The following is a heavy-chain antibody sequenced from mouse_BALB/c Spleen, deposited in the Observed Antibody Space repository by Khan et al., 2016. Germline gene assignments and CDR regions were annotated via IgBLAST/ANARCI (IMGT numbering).Heavy chain of an antibody. J-gene: IGHJ3*01. CDR3: AEERGWFAY. CDR1: GYSITSDYA. CDR2: ISYSGST. Sequence: EVQLQESGPGLVKPSQSLSLTCTVTGYSITSDYAWNWIRQFPGNKLEWMGYISYSGSTSYNPSLKSRISITRDTSKNQIFLRLNSVTTEDTATYYWAEERGWFAYWGQGTLVTVSA. V-gene: IGHV3-2*02.